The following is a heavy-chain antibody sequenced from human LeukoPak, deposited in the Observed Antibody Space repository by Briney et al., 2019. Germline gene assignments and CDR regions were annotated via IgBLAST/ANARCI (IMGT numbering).Heavy chain of an antibody. D-gene: IGHD1-1*01. CDR2: ISSSGSTI. CDR1: GFTFSSYE. Sequence: PGGSLRLSCAVSGFTFSSYEMNWVRQAPGKGLEWVSYISSSGSTIYYADSVKGRFTISRDNAKNSLYLQMNSLRAEDTAVYYCARDLGLAGWNDFLNDDFDIWGQGTMVTVSS. CDR3: ARDLGLAGWNDFLNDDFDI. J-gene: IGHJ3*02. V-gene: IGHV3-48*03.